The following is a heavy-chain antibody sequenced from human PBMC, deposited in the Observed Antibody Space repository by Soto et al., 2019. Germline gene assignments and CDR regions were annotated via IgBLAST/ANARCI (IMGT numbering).Heavy chain of an antibody. D-gene: IGHD2-15*01. CDR2: LSGSGGGT. J-gene: IGHJ5*02. CDR3: ATPGPARLPAS. CDR1: GFTFRNYD. Sequence: GSLRLSCAASGFTFRNYDLHWVRQAPGKGLEWVSFLSGSGGGTYYADSVKGRFTISRDNSKNTLYLQMNSLRAEDTAVYYCATPGPARLPASWGQGTLVTVSS. V-gene: IGHV3-23*01.